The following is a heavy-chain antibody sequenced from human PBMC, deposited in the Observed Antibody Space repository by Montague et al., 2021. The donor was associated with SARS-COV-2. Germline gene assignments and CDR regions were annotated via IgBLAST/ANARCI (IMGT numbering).Heavy chain of an antibody. CDR1: SGSISSSNW. J-gene: IGHJ4*02. V-gene: IGHV4-4*02. Sequence: SETLSLTCAVSSGSISSSNWWSWVRQPPGKGLEWIGEIYHSGSTNYNPSLKSRVTISVDKSKNQFSLKLSSVTAADTAVYYCARMALASSSSDFDYWGQGTLVTVSS. D-gene: IGHD6-6*01. CDR2: IYHSGST. CDR3: ARMALASSSSDFDY.